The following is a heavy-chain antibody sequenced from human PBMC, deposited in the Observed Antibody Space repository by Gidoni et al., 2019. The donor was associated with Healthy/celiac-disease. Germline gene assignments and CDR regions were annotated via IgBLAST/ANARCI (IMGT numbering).Heavy chain of an antibody. CDR3: ARSIAVTPRLLH. D-gene: IGHD6-19*01. CDR2: INPSGGST. J-gene: IGHJ4*02. V-gene: IGHV1-46*01. CDR1: GYTFTSYY. Sequence: QVQLVQSGAEVKKPGASVKVSCKAAGYTFTSYYMHWVRQAPGQGLEWMGIINPSGGSTSYAQKFQGRVTMTRDTSTSTVYMELSSLRSEDTAVYYCARSIAVTPRLLHWGQGTLVTVSS.